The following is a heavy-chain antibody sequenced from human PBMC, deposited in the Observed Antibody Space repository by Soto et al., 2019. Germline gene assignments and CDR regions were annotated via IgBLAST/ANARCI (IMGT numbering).Heavy chain of an antibody. D-gene: IGHD3-10*01. V-gene: IGHV3-21*01. CDR1: GFTFNDYS. CDR2: ISSSGTYI. Sequence: PGGSLRLSXEASGFTFNDYSMDWVRQAPEKGLEWVSSISSSGTYIYYADSVKGRFAISRDNANNVMYLQMDTLRAEDTAVYYCVRAGHVFDVHYYGMDLWGQGTTVTVSS. CDR3: VRAGHVFDVHYYGMDL. J-gene: IGHJ6*02.